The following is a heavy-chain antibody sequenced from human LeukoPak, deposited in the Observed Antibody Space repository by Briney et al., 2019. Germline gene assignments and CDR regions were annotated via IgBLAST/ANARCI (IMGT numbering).Heavy chain of an antibody. CDR2: IKQDGSEK. Sequence: PGGSLRLSCAASGFTFSSYAMSWVRQAPGKGLEWVANIKQDGSEKYYVDSVKGRSTISRDNAKNSLYLQMNSLRAEDTAVYYCARDLTTVTSGDYWGQGTLVTVSS. J-gene: IGHJ4*02. V-gene: IGHV3-7*01. CDR1: GFTFSSYA. D-gene: IGHD4-17*01. CDR3: ARDLTTVTSGDY.